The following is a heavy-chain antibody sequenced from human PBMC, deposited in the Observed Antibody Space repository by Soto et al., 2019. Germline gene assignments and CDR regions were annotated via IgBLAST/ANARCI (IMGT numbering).Heavy chain of an antibody. D-gene: IGHD6-13*01. J-gene: IGHJ6*02. V-gene: IGHV3-23*01. CDR2: ISGSGGST. CDR1: GFTFSSYA. CDR3: AKDLRSSWYQLSYYYYGMDV. Sequence: EVQLLESGGGLVQPGGSLRLSCAASGFTFSSYAMSWVRQAPGKGLEWVSAISGSGGSTYYADSVKGRFTISRDNSKNTLYLQMNSLRAEDTAVYYCAKDLRSSWYQLSYYYYGMDVWGQGTTVTVSS.